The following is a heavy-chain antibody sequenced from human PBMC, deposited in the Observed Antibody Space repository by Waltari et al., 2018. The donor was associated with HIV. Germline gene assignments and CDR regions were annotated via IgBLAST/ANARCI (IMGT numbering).Heavy chain of an antibody. J-gene: IGHJ4*02. CDR1: GFSVRHPW. V-gene: IGHV3-74*01. CDR2: LNSDGSSR. CDR3: ARASHYIEFSTFDGDYYFDV. Sequence: VQLVESGGGSIKTGGSLRLSCTASGFSVRHPWMAWVRQGPGKGLVWVARLNSDGSSRNYADAVKGRFVISRDNARNTVYLQLNSLRVEDTAMYFCARASHYIEFSTFDGDYYFDVWGRGTRVAVSS. D-gene: IGHD2-15*01.